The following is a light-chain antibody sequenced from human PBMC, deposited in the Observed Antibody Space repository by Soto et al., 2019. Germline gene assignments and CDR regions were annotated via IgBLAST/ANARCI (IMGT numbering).Light chain of an antibody. J-gene: IGKJ1*01. V-gene: IGKV3-15*01. CDR2: GAS. CDR1: QSVSGD. CDR3: QQYGNWPPLT. Sequence: EIVMTQSPVTLSVSPGERATLSCRASQSVSGDLAWYQQKPGQAPRLLIYGASTRATGIPARFSGSGSGTEFTLTISSLQSEDFAVYYCQQYGNWPPLTFGQGTKVEVK.